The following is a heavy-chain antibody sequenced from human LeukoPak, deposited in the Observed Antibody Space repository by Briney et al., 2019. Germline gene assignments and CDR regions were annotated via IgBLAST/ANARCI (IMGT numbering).Heavy chain of an antibody. CDR1: GFSFSSYD. CDR2: IRYDGNNK. V-gene: IGHV3-30*02. D-gene: IGHD6-19*01. Sequence: PGGSLRLSCAASGFSFSSYDMHWVRQAPGKGLEWVAIIRYDGNNKYYVDSVKGRFTISRDNSKNTLYLQMNNLRAEDTAVYSCSILAVASDFDYWGQGTLVTVSS. J-gene: IGHJ4*02. CDR3: SILAVASDFDY.